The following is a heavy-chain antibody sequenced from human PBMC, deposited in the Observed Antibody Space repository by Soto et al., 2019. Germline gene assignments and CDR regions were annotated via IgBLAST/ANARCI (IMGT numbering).Heavy chain of an antibody. J-gene: IGHJ4*02. D-gene: IGHD6-19*01. V-gene: IGHV3-7*01. CDR3: ARVYSSGWYSIDY. Sequence: LRLSCAASGFTFSSYWMSWVRQAPGKGLEWVANIKQDGSEKYYVDSVKGRFTISRDNAKNSLYLQMNSLRAEDTAVYYCARVYSSGWYSIDYWGQGTLVTVSS. CDR2: IKQDGSEK. CDR1: GFTFSSYW.